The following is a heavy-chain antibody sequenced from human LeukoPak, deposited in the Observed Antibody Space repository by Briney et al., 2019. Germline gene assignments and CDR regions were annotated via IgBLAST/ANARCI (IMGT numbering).Heavy chain of an antibody. V-gene: IGHV4-31*03. J-gene: IGHJ4*02. CDR3: ARGNYYDSSGYSPLYYFDY. D-gene: IGHD3-22*01. CDR1: GDSISSGGYY. CDR2: IYYSGST. Sequence: SQTLSLTCTVSGDSISSGGYYWSWIRQHPGKGLEWIGYIYYSGSTYYNPSLKSRVTISVDTSKNQFSLKLSSVTAADTAVYYCARGNYYDSSGYSPLYYFDYWGQGTLVTVSS.